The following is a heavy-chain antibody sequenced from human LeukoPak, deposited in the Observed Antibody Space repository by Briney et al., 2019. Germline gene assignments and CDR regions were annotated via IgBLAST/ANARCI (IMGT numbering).Heavy chain of an antibody. CDR3: AKDGAVAGPYYYYGMDV. CDR2: IYRGGNA. J-gene: IGHJ6*02. Sequence: GGSLRLSCAISGFTVSDNYMSWVRQAPGKGLEWVSIIYRGGNAYYADSVRGRFTISRDNSKNTLYLQMNSLRAEDTAVYYCAKDGAVAGPYYYYGMDVWGQGTTVTVSS. V-gene: IGHV3-53*01. D-gene: IGHD6-19*01. CDR1: GFTVSDNY.